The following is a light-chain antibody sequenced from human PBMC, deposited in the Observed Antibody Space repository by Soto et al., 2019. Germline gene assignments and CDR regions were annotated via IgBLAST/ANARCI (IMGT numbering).Light chain of an antibody. CDR3: AAWDDSLSGPV. J-gene: IGLJ2*01. CDR2: SNN. Sequence: QSVLTQPPSASGTPGQRVTISCSGSSSNIGSHYVYWYQQLPGTAPKLLIYSNNQRPSGVPDRFSGSKSGTSAFLAISGLRSEDEADYYCAAWDDSLSGPVFGGGTKLTVL. V-gene: IGLV1-47*02. CDR1: SSNIGSHY.